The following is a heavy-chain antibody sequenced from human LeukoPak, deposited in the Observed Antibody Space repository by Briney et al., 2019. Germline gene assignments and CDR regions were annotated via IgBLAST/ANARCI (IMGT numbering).Heavy chain of an antibody. J-gene: IGHJ4*02. CDR1: GYSSTNYA. D-gene: IGHD1-14*01. V-gene: IGHV1-3*01. CDR2: INVGNGNI. CDR3: ARDPTNKWEEPVYRFEN. Sequence: GASEKVSCKASGYSSTNYALHWVRQAPGQRLEWMGWINVGNGNIKYSQKFQGRVTITRDISANSAHMELNSLRSEDTAVYYCARDPTNKWEEPVYRFENWGQGSLVTVSS.